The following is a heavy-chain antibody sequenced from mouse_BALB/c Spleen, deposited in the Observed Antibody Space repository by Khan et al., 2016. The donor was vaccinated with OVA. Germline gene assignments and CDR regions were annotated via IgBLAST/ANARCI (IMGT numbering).Heavy chain of an antibody. CDR2: ISPGSGDT. Sequence: QVQLQQPGAELARPGASVKLSCKASGYTFTDYYINWVKQRTGQGLEWIGEISPGSGDTYYNEKFKGKATLTADKSSSTVYMQRSSLTAEASAVYCGARRNYFGYTFAYWGQGTLVTVSA. D-gene: IGHD1-2*01. V-gene: IGHV1-77*01. CDR1: GYTFTDYY. CDR3: ARRNYFGYTFAY. J-gene: IGHJ3*01.